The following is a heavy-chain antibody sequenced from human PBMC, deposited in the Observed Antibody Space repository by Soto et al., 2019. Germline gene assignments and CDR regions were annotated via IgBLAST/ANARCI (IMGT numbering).Heavy chain of an antibody. CDR1: GFTVSSNY. Sequence: EVPLVESGGGLVQPGGSLRLSCAASGFTVSSNYMSWVRQAPGKGLEWVSVIYSGGSTYYADSVKGRFTISRDNPKNTLYLQMNSLRAEDTAVYYCARAEYFDYWGQGTLVTVSS. CDR2: IYSGGST. V-gene: IGHV3-66*01. CDR3: ARAEYFDY. J-gene: IGHJ4*02.